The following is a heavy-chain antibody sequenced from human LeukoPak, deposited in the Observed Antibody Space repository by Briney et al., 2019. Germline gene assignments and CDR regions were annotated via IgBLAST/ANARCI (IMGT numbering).Heavy chain of an antibody. CDR3: ARDGTAAGLYFDL. V-gene: IGHV3-7*01. D-gene: IGHD6-13*01. Sequence: GGSLGSSCAVPGFTFTAFGWNWVRQPPGKGLGGLASIRQDGGEKSYVDSVKGRFTISRDNTKSSLYLQINSLRAEDTAVYYCARDGTAAGLYFDLWGQGTLVTVSS. CDR1: GFTFTAFG. CDR2: IRQDGGEK. J-gene: IGHJ4*01.